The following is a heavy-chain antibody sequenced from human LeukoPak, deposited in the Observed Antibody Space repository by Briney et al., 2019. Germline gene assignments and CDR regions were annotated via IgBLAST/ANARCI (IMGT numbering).Heavy chain of an antibody. V-gene: IGHV4-59*01. Sequence: SETLSLTCSVSGGSISSYYWNWIRQPPGKGLEWIGYIYYSGRTSYNPSLKSRVTLSVDTSKNQFSLRLSSVTAADTAVYYCARGYGSGSYYTYYFDYWGQGTLVTVSS. CDR1: GGSISSYY. CDR3: ARGYGSGSYYTYYFDY. CDR2: IYYSGRT. J-gene: IGHJ4*02. D-gene: IGHD3-10*01.